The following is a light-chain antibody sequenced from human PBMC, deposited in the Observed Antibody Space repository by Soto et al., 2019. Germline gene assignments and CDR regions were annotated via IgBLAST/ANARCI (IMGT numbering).Light chain of an antibody. J-gene: IGLJ2*01. CDR2: NTN. Sequence: QTVVTQEPSFSVSPGQTVTLTCGLSSGSVSTVHYPSWYQQTPGQPPRTVIYNTNTRPSGVPDRFFGSILGNKAALTITGAQAADDSDYFCVIYVPPGISVFGGGTQMT. V-gene: IGLV8-61*01. CDR3: VIYVPPGISV. CDR1: SGSVSTVHY.